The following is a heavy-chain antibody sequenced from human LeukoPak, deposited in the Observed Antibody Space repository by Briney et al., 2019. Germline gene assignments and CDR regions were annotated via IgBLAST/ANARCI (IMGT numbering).Heavy chain of an antibody. Sequence: GGSLRLSCAASGFTFSGYWMSWVRQAPGKGLEWVAIIKSDGSEKFYVDSVKGRFTISRDNAENSLYLQMNSLRAEDTALYYCARSTLYACDIWGQGAMVTVSS. D-gene: IGHD3-16*02. CDR2: IKSDGSEK. CDR3: ARSTLYACDI. J-gene: IGHJ3*02. CDR1: GFTFSGYW. V-gene: IGHV3-7*04.